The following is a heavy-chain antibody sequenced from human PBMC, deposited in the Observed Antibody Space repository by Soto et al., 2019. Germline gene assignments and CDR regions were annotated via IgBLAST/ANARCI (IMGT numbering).Heavy chain of an antibody. J-gene: IGHJ6*03. D-gene: IGHD6-6*01. CDR1: GYTLTELS. Sequence: ASVKVSCKVSGYTLTELSMHWVRQAPGKGLEWMGGFDPEDGETIYAQKFQGRVTMTEDTSTDTAYMELSSLRSEDTAVYYCATGFSSSSADKNYYYYYYMDVWGKGTTVTVSS. CDR3: ATGFSSSSADKNYYYYYYMDV. CDR2: FDPEDGET. V-gene: IGHV1-24*01.